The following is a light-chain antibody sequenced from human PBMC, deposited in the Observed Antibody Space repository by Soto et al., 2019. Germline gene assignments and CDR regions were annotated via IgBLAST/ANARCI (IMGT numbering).Light chain of an antibody. Sequence: EIVLTQSPGTLSLSPGERATLSCRASQSVSSSYLAWYQQKPGQAPRLLIYVASSRATGIPDRFSGSGSGTDFTLTISRLEPEDFVVYYCQQYGSSPWTFGKGTKVEVK. CDR2: VAS. CDR1: QSVSSSY. V-gene: IGKV3-20*01. CDR3: QQYGSSPWT. J-gene: IGKJ1*01.